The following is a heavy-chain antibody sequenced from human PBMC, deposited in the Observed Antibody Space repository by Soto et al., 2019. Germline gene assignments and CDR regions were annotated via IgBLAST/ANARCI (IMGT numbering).Heavy chain of an antibody. V-gene: IGHV4-59*01. CDR2: IYYSGST. Sequence: SETLSLTCTVSGGSLSSYYWSWIRQPPGKGLEWIGYIYYSGSTNYNPSLKSRVTISVDTSKNQFSLKLSSVTAADTAVYYCARDPGLSYMDVWGKGTTVTVSS. CDR1: GGSLSSYY. D-gene: IGHD3-16*01. J-gene: IGHJ6*03. CDR3: ARDPGLSYMDV.